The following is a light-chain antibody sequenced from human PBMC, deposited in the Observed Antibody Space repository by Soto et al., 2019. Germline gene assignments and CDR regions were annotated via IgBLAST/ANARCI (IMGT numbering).Light chain of an antibody. CDR2: DAS. CDR3: QLYGPSPRT. J-gene: IGKJ1*01. CDR1: QSVGIY. V-gene: IGKV3-20*01. Sequence: DIVLTQSPGTLSLSPGERATLSCRASQSVGIYFAWYQQKSGQAPRLLIYDASSRATGIPDRFSGSGSGTAFTLTISRLEPEDFAVYYCQLYGPSPRTFGQGTKVEIK.